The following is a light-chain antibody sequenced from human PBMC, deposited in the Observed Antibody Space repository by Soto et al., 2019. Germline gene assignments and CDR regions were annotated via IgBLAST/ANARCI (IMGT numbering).Light chain of an antibody. Sequence: DIVMTQSPDSLAVSLGERATINCKSSQSLLASCNNKNCLAWYQHKPGQPPKMLILWASTRESGVPDRFSGSGSGTDFTLTISSLRAEDAAVYYCQHFFSPPFPFGQGTKLEIK. J-gene: IGKJ2*01. CDR1: QSLLASCNNKNC. CDR2: WAS. CDR3: QHFFSPPFP. V-gene: IGKV4-1*01.